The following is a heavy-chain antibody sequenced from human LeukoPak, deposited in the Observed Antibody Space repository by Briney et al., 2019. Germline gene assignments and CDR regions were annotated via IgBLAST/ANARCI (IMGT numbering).Heavy chain of an antibody. CDR3: ARGRQGPSRARSYGMDV. CDR2: INHSGST. D-gene: IGHD6-6*01. V-gene: IGHV4-34*01. CDR1: GGSFSGYY. Sequence: PSETLSLTCAVYGGSFSGYYWSWIRQPPGKGLEWIGEINHSGSTNYNPSLKGRVTISVDTSKNQFSLKLSSVTAADTAVYYCARGRQGPSRARSYGMDVWGQGTTVTVSS. J-gene: IGHJ6*02.